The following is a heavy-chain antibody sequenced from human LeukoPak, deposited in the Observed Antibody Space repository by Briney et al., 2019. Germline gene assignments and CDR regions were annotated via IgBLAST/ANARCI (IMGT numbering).Heavy chain of an antibody. CDR2: IKSKLFGVTT. D-gene: IGHD4-23*01. CDR1: GLTFNIAW. CDR3: TTDNYGGDFGNDAFDV. Sequence: GGSLRFSCAAPGLTFNIAWLSWVRQAPGKGLEWVGRIKSKLFGVTTDYAAPVKGRFIISRDDSKNTLFLHMNSLQTEDTAVYYCTTDNYGGDFGNDAFDVWGQGTMVTVSS. V-gene: IGHV3-15*01. J-gene: IGHJ3*01.